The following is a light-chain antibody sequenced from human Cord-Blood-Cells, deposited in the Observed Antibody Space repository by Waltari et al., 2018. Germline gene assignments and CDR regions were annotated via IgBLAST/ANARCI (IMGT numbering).Light chain of an antibody. V-gene: IGKV1-5*01. CDR2: DAS. Sequence: DIQMTQSPSTLSASVGDRVTITCRASQSISSWLGWYQQKPGKDPKILIYDASSLESGVPSRFSDSGSGTEFTLTISNLQPDDFATYYCQQYNSYPLAIGGGTKVEIK. CDR1: QSISSW. CDR3: QQYNSYPLA. J-gene: IGKJ4*01.